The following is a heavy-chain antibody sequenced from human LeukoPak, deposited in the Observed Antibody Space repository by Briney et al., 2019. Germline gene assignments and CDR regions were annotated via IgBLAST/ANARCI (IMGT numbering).Heavy chain of an antibody. CDR1: GFIFSSYE. Sequence: GGSLRLSCAASGFIFSSYEMNWVRQAPGKGLEWVSYISNSGSTIYYADSVKGRFTISRDNAKNSLYLQMNSLRAEDTAVYYCARRGYSNANKFYYYGMDVWGQGTTVTV. D-gene: IGHD4-11*01. V-gene: IGHV3-48*03. J-gene: IGHJ6*02. CDR2: ISNSGSTI. CDR3: ARRGYSNANKFYYYGMDV.